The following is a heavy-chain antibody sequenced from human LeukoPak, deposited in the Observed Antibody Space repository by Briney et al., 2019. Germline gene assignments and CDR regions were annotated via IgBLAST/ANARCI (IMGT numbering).Heavy chain of an antibody. CDR1: GGSISSGYHY. J-gene: IGHJ4*02. D-gene: IGHD6-13*01. CDR2: IYERGRT. V-gene: IGHV4-39*01. CDR3: ARGDSSSWSLFDY. Sequence: SETLSLTCTVSGGSISSGYHYWVWIRQPPGKGLEWIGSIYERGRTHYNPSTRSRITISVDTSKNQSSLELSSVTAADTAVYYCARGDSSSWSLFDYWGQGNLVTVSS.